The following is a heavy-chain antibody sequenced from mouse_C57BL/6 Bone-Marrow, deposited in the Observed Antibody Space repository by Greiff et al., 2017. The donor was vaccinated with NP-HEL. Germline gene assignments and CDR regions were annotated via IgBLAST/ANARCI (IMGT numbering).Heavy chain of an antibody. V-gene: IGHV1-76*01. CDR2: IYPGSGNT. D-gene: IGHD1-1*01. J-gene: IGHJ4*01. CDR3: ASYYGSSPYAMDY. Sequence: VQLQQSGAELVRPGASVKLSCKASGYTFTDYYINWVKQRPGQGLEWIARIYPGSGNTYYNEKFKGKATLTAEKSSSTAYMQLSSLTSEDSAVYFCASYYGSSPYAMDYWGQGTSVTVSS. CDR1: GYTFTDYY.